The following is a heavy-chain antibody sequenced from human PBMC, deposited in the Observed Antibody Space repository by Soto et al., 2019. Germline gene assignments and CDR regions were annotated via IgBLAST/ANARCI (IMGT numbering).Heavy chain of an antibody. D-gene: IGHD2-15*01. V-gene: IGHV3-23*01. CDR1: GFTFSTYA. CDR2: VSSGGGT. J-gene: IGHJ4*02. Sequence: GALRLSCAASGFTFSTYAMGWVRQAPGKGLEWVSVVSSGGGTHYADSVKGRFTVSRDNSKNTLSLQMNSLRADDTAVYYCAKRRGAGGHFDYWGQGALVTVSS. CDR3: AKRRGAGGHFDY.